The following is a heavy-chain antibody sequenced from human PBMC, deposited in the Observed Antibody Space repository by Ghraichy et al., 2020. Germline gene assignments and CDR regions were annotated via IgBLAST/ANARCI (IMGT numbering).Heavy chain of an antibody. CDR3: ARLRYYDILTGYYNFDY. V-gene: IGHV4-39*01. CDR2: IYYSGST. D-gene: IGHD3-9*01. J-gene: IGHJ4*02. Sequence: GSLRLSCTVSGGSISSSSYYWGWIRQPPGKGLEWIGSIYYSGSTYYNPSLKSRVTISVDTSKNQFSLKLSSVTAADTAVYYCARLRYYDILTGYYNFDYWGQGTLVTVSS. CDR1: GGSISSSSYY.